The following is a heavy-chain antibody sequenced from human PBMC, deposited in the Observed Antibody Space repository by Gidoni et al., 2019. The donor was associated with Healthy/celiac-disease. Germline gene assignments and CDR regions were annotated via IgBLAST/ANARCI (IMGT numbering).Heavy chain of an antibody. D-gene: IGHD3-22*01. CDR2: ISYDGSNK. Sequence: QVQLVESGGGVVQPGRSLRLSCAASGFPFRSYGLHWVRQAPGKGLKWVAVISYDGSNKYYADSVKGRFTISRDNSKNTLYLQMNSLRAEDTAVYYCAKWAVDYYDSSGYYDYFDYWGQGTLVTVSS. CDR1: GFPFRSYG. CDR3: AKWAVDYYDSSGYYDYFDY. J-gene: IGHJ4*02. V-gene: IGHV3-30*18.